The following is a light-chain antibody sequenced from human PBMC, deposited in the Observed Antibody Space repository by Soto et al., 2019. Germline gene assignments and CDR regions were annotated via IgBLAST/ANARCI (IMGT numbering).Light chain of an antibody. V-gene: IGKV1-5*03. CDR3: QQYKSYSRT. Sequence: DIQMTQSPSTLSASVGDRVAITCRARQSIDFWLAWYQQKSGKAPKLLIYKASSLESGVPSRFSGSGSGTEFTLTISSLQPDDFATYYCQQYKSYSRTFGQGTKVEIK. CDR2: KAS. CDR1: QSIDFW. J-gene: IGKJ1*01.